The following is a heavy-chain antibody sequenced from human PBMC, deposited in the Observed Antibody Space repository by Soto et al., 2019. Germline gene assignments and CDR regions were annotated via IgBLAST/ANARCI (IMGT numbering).Heavy chain of an antibody. CDR2: IIPIFGTA. D-gene: IGHD3-22*01. Sequence: GASVKLSCKASGGTFSSYAISWVRQAPGQGLEWMGGIIPIFGTANYAQKFQGRVTITADESTSTAYMELSSLRSEDTAVYYCARGNSSGYYKYNWFDPWGQGTLVTVSS. CDR3: ARGNSSGYYKYNWFDP. CDR1: GGTFSSYA. J-gene: IGHJ5*02. V-gene: IGHV1-69*13.